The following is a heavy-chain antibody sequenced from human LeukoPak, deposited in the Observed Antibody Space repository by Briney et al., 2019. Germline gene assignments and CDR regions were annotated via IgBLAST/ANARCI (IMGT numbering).Heavy chain of an antibody. CDR3: ASHCSSTSCYEGTDY. CDR1: GFTFSSYS. V-gene: IGHV3-48*01. J-gene: IGHJ4*02. D-gene: IGHD2-2*01. Sequence: PGGSLRLSCAASGFTFSSYSMNWVRQAPGKGLEWVSYISSSSSTIYYADSVKGRFTISRDNAKNSLYLQVNSLRAEDTAVYYCASHCSSTSCYEGTDYWGQGTLVTVSS. CDR2: ISSSSSTI.